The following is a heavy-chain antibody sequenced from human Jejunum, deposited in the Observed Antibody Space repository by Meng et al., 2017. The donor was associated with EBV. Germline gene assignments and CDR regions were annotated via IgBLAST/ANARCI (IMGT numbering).Heavy chain of an antibody. CDR1: GGSVSSGGYY. V-gene: IGHV4-61*08. CDR2: IYNSEST. D-gene: IGHD1-26*01. CDR3: ARDQNGSYFAY. J-gene: IGHJ4*02. Sequence: QVQMQESVPGLVKPSETPSLTCTVSGGSVSSGGYYWSWIRQPPGKGLEWIGYIYNSESTNYKSSLKSRVTISADTSKNQFSLRLSSVTAADTAVYYCARDQNGSYFAYWGQGTLVTVSS.